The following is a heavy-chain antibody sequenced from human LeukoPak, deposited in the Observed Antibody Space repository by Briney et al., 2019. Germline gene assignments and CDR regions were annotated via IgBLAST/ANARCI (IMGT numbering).Heavy chain of an antibody. J-gene: IGHJ3*02. CDR3: AKRGWLQFQDAFDI. CDR2: IRYDGSNK. V-gene: IGHV3-30*02. D-gene: IGHD5-24*01. CDR1: GFTFSSYA. Sequence: GGSLRLSCAASGFTFSSYAMSWVRQAPGKGLEWVAFIRYDGSNKYYADSVKGRFTISRDNSKNTLYLQMNSLRAEDTAVYYCAKRGWLQFQDAFDIWGQGTMVTVSS.